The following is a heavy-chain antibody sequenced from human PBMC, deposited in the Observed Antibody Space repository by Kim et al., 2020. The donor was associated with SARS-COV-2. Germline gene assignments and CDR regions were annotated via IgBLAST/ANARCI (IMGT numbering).Heavy chain of an antibody. CDR3: ARGSLWFGELLPQVRFDP. V-gene: IGHV3-30*04. Sequence: GGSLRLSCAASGFTFSSYAMHWVRQAPGKGLEWVAVISYDGSNKYYADSVKGRFTISRDNSKNTLYLQMNSLRAEDTAVYYCARGSLWFGELLPQVRFDPWGQGTLVTVSS. CDR1: GFTFSSYA. J-gene: IGHJ5*02. D-gene: IGHD3-10*01. CDR2: ISYDGSNK.